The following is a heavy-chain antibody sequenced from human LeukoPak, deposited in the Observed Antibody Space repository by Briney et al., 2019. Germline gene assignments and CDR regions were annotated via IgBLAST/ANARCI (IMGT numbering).Heavy chain of an antibody. CDR2: ISAYNGKT. J-gene: IGHJ3*02. D-gene: IGHD2-15*01. V-gene: IGHV1-18*01. Sequence: ASVKVSCKASGYTFTSYGISWVRQAPGQGLEWMGWISAYNGKTNYAQKFQGRVTMTTDTPTSTAYMELRSLRSDDTAVYYCASGYSAVGYCSGGSCYSAFDIWGQGTMVTVSS. CDR3: ASGYSAVGYCSGGSCYSAFDI. CDR1: GYTFTSYG.